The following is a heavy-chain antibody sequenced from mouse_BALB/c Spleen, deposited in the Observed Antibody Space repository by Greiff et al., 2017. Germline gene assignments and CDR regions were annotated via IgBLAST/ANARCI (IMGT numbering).Heavy chain of an antibody. CDR2: ISSGGSYT. J-gene: IGHJ2*01. D-gene: IGHD4-1*01. CDR3: ARRGLGRGDYFDY. CDR1: GFTFSSYG. V-gene: IGHV5-6*02. Sequence: EVILVESGGDLVKPGGSLKLSCAASGFTFSSYGMSWVRQTPDKRLEWVATISSGGSYTYYPDSVKGRFTISRDNAKNTLYLQMSSLKSEDTAMYYCARRGLGRGDYFDYWGQGTTLTVSS.